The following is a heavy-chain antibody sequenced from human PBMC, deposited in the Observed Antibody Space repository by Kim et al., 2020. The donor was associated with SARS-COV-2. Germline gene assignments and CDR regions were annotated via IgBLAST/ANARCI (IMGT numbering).Heavy chain of an antibody. V-gene: IGHV4-31*03. CDR1: GGSISSGGYY. CDR2: IYYSGST. D-gene: IGHD2-15*01. J-gene: IGHJ5*02. Sequence: SETLSLTCTVSGGSISSGGYYWSWIRQHPGKGLEWIGYIYYSGSTYYNPSLKSRVTISVDTSKNQFSLKLSSVTAADTAVYYCARAGYCSVGSCRHKNNWFDPWGQGTLVTVSS. CDR3: ARAGYCSVGSCRHKNNWFDP.